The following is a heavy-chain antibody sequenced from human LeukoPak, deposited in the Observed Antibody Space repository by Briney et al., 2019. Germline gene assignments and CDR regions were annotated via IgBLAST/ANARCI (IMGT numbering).Heavy chain of an antibody. CDR1: GFTFDDYA. D-gene: IGHD6-19*01. CDR3: AKDTGIAVAGTIDY. CDR2: ISWNSGSI. V-gene: IGHV3-9*01. Sequence: PGRSLRLSCAASGFTFDDYAMHWVRQAPGKGLEWVSGISWNSGSIGYADSVKGRFTISRDNAKISLYLQMNSLRAEDTALYYCAKDTGIAVAGTIDYWGQGTLVTVSS. J-gene: IGHJ4*02.